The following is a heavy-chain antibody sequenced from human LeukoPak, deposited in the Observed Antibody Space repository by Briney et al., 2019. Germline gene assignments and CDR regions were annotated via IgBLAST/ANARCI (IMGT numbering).Heavy chain of an antibody. Sequence: PSQTLSLTCTVSGASISSGGYYWSWIRQHPGKGLEWIGYIYYSGTTYYNPSLKSRVTMSVDTSKNQFSLNLSSVTAADTAVYYCARDNDGCYDYWGQGTLVTVSS. J-gene: IGHJ4*02. CDR3: ARDNDGCYDY. CDR1: GASISSGGYY. CDR2: IYYSGTT. V-gene: IGHV4-31*03. D-gene: IGHD2-15*01.